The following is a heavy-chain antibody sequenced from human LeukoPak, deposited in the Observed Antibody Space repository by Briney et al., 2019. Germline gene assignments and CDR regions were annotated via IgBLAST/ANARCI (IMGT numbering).Heavy chain of an antibody. CDR2: IYPGDSDT. CDR3: ARRRSGSYFDY. Sequence: GESLKISCKGSGYSFTSYWIGWVHQLPGKGLGLVGFIYPGDSDTRYSPSFQGQVTISADKSISTAYLQWSSLKASDTAMYYCARRRSGSYFDYWGQGTLVTVSS. J-gene: IGHJ4*02. CDR1: GYSFTSYW. V-gene: IGHV5-51*07. D-gene: IGHD1-26*01.